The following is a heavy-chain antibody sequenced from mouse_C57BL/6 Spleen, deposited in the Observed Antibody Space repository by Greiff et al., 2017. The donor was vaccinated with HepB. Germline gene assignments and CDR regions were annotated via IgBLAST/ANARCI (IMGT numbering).Heavy chain of an antibody. CDR1: GYTFTSYW. D-gene: IGHD1-1*01. V-gene: IGHV1-55*01. CDR3: ARKDYYGSSWFAY. Sequence: VKLQQPGAELVKPGASVKMSCKASGYTFTSYWITWVKQRPGQGLEWIGDIYPGSGSTNYNEKFKSKATLTVDTSSSTAYMQLSSLTSEDSAVYYCARKDYYGSSWFAYWGQGTLVTVSA. CDR2: IYPGSGST. J-gene: IGHJ3*01.